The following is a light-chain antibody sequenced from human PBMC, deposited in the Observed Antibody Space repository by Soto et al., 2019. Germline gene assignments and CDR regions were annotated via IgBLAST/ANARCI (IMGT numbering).Light chain of an antibody. V-gene: IGKV3-15*01. Sequence: EIVMTQSPATLSVSPGERPTLSCRASQSVSSNLAWYQQKPGQAPRLLIYGASTRATGVPARFSGSGSGTEFTLTISSLQSEDFAVYFCQQYNNWPLTFGGGTKVDIK. J-gene: IGKJ4*01. CDR3: QQYNNWPLT. CDR1: QSVSSN. CDR2: GAS.